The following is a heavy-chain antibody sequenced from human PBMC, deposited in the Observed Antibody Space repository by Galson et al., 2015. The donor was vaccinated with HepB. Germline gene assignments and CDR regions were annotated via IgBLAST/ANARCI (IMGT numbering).Heavy chain of an antibody. J-gene: IGHJ6*02. CDR2: ISIGSSINI. Sequence: SLRLSCAASGFTFSGYSMNWVRLAPGKGLEWISYISIGSSINIYYADSAKGRFTISRDNAKNSLYLQMNSLRAEDTAVYYCARDSRGYYYGSGNLYGMDVWGQGTTVTVSS. CDR3: ARDSRGYYYGSGNLYGMDV. D-gene: IGHD3-10*01. V-gene: IGHV3-48*01. CDR1: GFTFSGYS.